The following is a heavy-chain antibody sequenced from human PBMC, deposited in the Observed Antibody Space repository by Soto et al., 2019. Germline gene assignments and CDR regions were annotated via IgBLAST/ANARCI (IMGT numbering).Heavy chain of an antibody. CDR3: ARGPITMVRGVILYWFDP. J-gene: IGHJ5*02. D-gene: IGHD3-10*01. Sequence: ASVQVSCKASGYTFTSYDINWVRQATGQGLEWMGWMNPNSGNTGYAQKFQGRVTMTRNTSISTAYMELSSLRSEDTAVYYCARGPITMVRGVILYWFDPWGQGTLVTVSS. CDR2: MNPNSGNT. V-gene: IGHV1-8*01. CDR1: GYTFTSYD.